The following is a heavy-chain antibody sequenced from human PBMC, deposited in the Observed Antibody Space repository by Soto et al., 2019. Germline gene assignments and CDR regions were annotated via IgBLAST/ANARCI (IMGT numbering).Heavy chain of an antibody. CDR3: ARSPRSSPYFDY. Sequence: GESLKISCQSSGYTFSNFWIGWVRQLPGKGLEWMGIIYPGDHETRYSPSFHGKVTISADRSINTAYLQWNSLEASDTAFYFCARSPRSSPYFDYWSQGALVTVSS. CDR2: IYPGDHET. D-gene: IGHD6-13*01. CDR1: GYTFSNFW. J-gene: IGHJ4*02. V-gene: IGHV5-51*01.